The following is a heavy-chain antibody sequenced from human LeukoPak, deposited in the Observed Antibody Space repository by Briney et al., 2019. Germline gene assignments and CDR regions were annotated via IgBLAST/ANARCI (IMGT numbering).Heavy chain of an antibody. CDR1: GYTFTSYD. V-gene: IGHV1-8*01. CDR2: TSPNSGNT. J-gene: IGHJ4*02. D-gene: IGHD5-24*01. Sequence: ASVKVSCKASGYTFTSYDINWVRQATGQGLEWMGWTSPNSGNTGYAQKFQGRVTMTRNTSISTAYMELSSLRSEDTAVYYCARTYGRDGYNYNYWGQGTLVTVSS. CDR3: ARTYGRDGYNYNY.